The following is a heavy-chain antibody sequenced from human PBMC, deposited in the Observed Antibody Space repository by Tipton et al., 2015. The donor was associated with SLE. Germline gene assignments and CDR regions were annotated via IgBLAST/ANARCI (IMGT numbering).Heavy chain of an antibody. Sequence: TLSLTCTVSAGSLSGYYWSWIRQSPGEGLEWIGYIYHSGGTYYNPSLKSRVTISVDRSKNQFSLKLTSVTAADTAVYYCARDDSGGWYGWLDPWGQGTLVTVSS. J-gene: IGHJ5*02. V-gene: IGHV4-59*12. D-gene: IGHD6-19*01. CDR1: AGSLSGYY. CDR2: IYHSGGT. CDR3: ARDDSGGWYGWLDP.